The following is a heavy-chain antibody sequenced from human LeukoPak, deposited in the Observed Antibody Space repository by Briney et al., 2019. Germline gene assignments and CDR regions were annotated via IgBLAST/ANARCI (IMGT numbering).Heavy chain of an antibody. J-gene: IGHJ4*02. CDR3: ARTGDDNDFDY. CDR2: INTNTGNP. Sequence: ASVKVSCKASGYTFTSYYMHWVRQAPGQGLEWMGWINTNTGNPTYAQGFTGRFVFSLDTSVSTAYLQISSLKAEYTAVYYCARTGDDNDFDYWGQGTLVTVSS. V-gene: IGHV7-4-1*02. D-gene: IGHD3-9*01. CDR1: GYTFTSYY.